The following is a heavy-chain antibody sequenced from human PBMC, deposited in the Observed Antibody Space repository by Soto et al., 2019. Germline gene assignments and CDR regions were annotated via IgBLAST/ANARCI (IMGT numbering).Heavy chain of an antibody. D-gene: IGHD2-2*01. Sequence: SETLSLTCTVSGGSISSSSYYWGWIRQPPGKGLEWIGSIYYSGSTYYNPSLKSRVTISVDTSKNQFSLKLSSVTAADTAVYYCARHVFSSCSSTSCYSDDAFDIWGQGTMVTVSS. V-gene: IGHV4-39*01. CDR3: ARHVFSSCSSTSCYSDDAFDI. CDR2: IYYSGST. CDR1: GGSISSSSYY. J-gene: IGHJ3*02.